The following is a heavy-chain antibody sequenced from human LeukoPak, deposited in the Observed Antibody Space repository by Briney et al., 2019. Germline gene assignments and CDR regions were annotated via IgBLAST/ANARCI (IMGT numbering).Heavy chain of an antibody. CDR3: PSAEVSVADWFDS. Sequence: TGGSLRLSCTVSGFTFSRYWMAWVRQAPGKGLEWVANIKQDGSDIFYGDSVRGRFTVSRDNAKNSLFLQMTSLRVEDTAVYYCPSAEVSVADWFDSWGQGTLVTVSS. CDR1: GFTFSRYW. D-gene: IGHD6-19*01. J-gene: IGHJ5*01. CDR2: IKQDGSDI. V-gene: IGHV3-7*03.